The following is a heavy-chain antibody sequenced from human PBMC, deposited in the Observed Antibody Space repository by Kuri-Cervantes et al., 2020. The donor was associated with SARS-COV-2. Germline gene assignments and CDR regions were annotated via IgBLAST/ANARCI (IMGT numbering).Heavy chain of an antibody. V-gene: IGHV1-69*06. CDR2: IIPIFGTA. D-gene: IGHD5-18*01. Sequence: GGSLRLSCKASGGTFSSYAISWVRQAPGQGLEWMGGIIPIFGTANYAQKFQGSVTITADKSTSTAYMELSSLRSEDTAVYYCARLGTRGYSYGYPLGAFDIWGQGTMVTVSS. CDR1: GGTFSSYA. CDR3: ARLGTRGYSYGYPLGAFDI. J-gene: IGHJ3*02.